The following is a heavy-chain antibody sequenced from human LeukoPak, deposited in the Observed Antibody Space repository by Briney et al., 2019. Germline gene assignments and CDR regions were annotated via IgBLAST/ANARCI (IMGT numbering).Heavy chain of an antibody. Sequence: GGSLRLSCAASRFTFSFYAMSWVRQAPGKGLELVSAISGSGGSTYYADSVRGRFTISRDNSKNTLYLQMNSLRAEDTAVYYCAKAGATPLYYFDYWGQGTLVTVSS. CDR2: ISGSGGST. V-gene: IGHV3-23*01. D-gene: IGHD1-26*01. J-gene: IGHJ4*02. CDR3: AKAGATPLYYFDY. CDR1: RFTFSFYA.